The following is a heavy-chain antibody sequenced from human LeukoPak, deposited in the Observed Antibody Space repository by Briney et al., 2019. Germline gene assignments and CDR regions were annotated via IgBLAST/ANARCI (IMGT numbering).Heavy chain of an antibody. D-gene: IGHD6-19*01. CDR2: IYHSGST. Sequence: SETLSLTCAVSGGSISSSNWWSWVRQPPGNGLEWIGEIYHSGSTNYNPSLKSRVTISVDKSKNQFSLKLSSVTAADTAVYYCASSGSSGWTYYYMDVWGKGTTVTVSS. CDR3: ASSGSSGWTYYYMDV. V-gene: IGHV4-4*02. CDR1: GGSISSSNW. J-gene: IGHJ6*03.